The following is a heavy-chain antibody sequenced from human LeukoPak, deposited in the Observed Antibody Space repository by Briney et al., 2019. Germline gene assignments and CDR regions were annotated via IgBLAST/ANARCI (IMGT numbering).Heavy chain of an antibody. D-gene: IGHD3-16*01. V-gene: IGHV4-59*01. J-gene: IGHJ5*02. Sequence: PSETLSLTCTVSGGSISSYYWSWIRQPPGKGLEWIGYIYYSGSTNYNPSLKSRVTISVDTSKNQFSLKLSSVTAADTAVYYCARFPWGAWFDPWGRGTLVTVSS. CDR2: IYYSGST. CDR3: ARFPWGAWFDP. CDR1: GGSISSYY.